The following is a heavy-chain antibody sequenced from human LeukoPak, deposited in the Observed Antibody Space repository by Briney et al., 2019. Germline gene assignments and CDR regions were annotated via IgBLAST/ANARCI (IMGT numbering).Heavy chain of an antibody. CDR3: ASRLWLR. D-gene: IGHD5-18*01. Sequence: SQTLSLTCTVSGGSISSGDYYWSWIRQPPGKGLEWIGEINHSGSTNYNPSLKSRVTISVDTSKNQFSLKLSSVTAADTAVYYCASRLWLRWGQGTLVTVSS. CDR2: INHSGST. V-gene: IGHV4-30-4*08. CDR1: GGSISSGDYY. J-gene: IGHJ4*02.